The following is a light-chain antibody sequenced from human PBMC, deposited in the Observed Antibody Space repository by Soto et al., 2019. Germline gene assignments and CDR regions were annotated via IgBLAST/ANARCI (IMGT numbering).Light chain of an antibody. CDR2: NNN. J-gene: IGLJ3*02. CDR1: SSNIGRNT. CDR3: AVWDASLNGRV. V-gene: IGLV1-44*01. Sequence: QAVVTQPPSASGTPGQRVTISCSESSSNIGRNTVNWYQQFPGTAPNLLIYNNNERPSGVPDRFSGSKSGTSASLAISGLRSEDEADYYCAVWDASLNGRVFGGGTKLTVL.